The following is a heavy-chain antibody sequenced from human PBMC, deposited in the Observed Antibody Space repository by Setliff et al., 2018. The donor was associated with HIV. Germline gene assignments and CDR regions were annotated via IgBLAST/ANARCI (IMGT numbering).Heavy chain of an antibody. Sequence: PLETLSLTCTVSGGSVGSGSYYWSWVRQPPGKGLEWIGYIYYTGSTNYNPSLKSRLTISVDTSKNQFSLKLRSVTAADTAVYYCARGGSYDTFDYWGQGTLVTVSA. J-gene: IGHJ4*02. V-gene: IGHV4-61*01. CDR2: IYYTGST. D-gene: IGHD3-22*01. CDR3: ARGGSYDTFDY. CDR1: GGSVGSGSYY.